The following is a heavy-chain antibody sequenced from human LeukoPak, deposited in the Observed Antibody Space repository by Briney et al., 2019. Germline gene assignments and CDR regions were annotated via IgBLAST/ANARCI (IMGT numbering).Heavy chain of an antibody. Sequence: SETLSLTCTVSGGSISSYYWSWIRQPPGKGLEWIGYIYYSGSTNYNPSLKSRVTMSVDTSKNQFSVKLSSVTAADTAVYYCAREGGSYYPHYYFHYWGQGTLVTVSS. CDR1: GGSISSYY. J-gene: IGHJ4*02. CDR3: AREGGSYYPHYYFHY. V-gene: IGHV4-59*01. CDR2: IYYSGST. D-gene: IGHD1-26*01.